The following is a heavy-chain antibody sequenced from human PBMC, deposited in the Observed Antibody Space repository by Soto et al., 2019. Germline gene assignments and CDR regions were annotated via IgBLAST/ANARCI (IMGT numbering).Heavy chain of an antibody. CDR1: GDSISSYY. J-gene: IGHJ4*02. CDR2: IYDSGIT. D-gene: IGHD6-13*01. CDR3: ARHSSWCLDYFDY. V-gene: IGHV4-59*01. Sequence: QVQLQESGPGLVKPSETLSLTCTVSGDSISSYYWSWIRQPPGKGLAWIGYIYDSGITNYNPSLKSRVTTSVDTCKKQFSLKLSSVTAADTAVYYCARHSSWCLDYFDYWGQGTLVTVSS.